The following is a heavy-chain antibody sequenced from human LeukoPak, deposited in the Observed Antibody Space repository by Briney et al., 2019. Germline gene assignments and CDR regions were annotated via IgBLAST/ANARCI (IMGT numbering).Heavy chain of an antibody. Sequence: SETLSLTCTVSGGSISSSGYYWGWIRQPPGKGLEWIGSIYYSGSTYYNPSLKSRVTISVDTSKNQFSLKLSSVTAADTAVYYCARRNYYYYYMDVWGKGTTVTISS. V-gene: IGHV4-39*07. CDR3: ARRNYYYYYMDV. CDR1: GGSISSSGYY. CDR2: IYYSGST. J-gene: IGHJ6*03.